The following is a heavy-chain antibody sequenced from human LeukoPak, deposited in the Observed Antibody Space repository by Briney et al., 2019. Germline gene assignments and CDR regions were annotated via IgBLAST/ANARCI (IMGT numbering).Heavy chain of an antibody. J-gene: IGHJ2*01. D-gene: IGHD4-11*01. V-gene: IGHV3-64D*06. CDR3: VKGPGGVTTDWEFDL. CDR1: GFTFSSYA. Sequence: GGSLRLSCSASGFTFSSYAMHWVRQAPGKGLEYVSAIGPNGDNTYYADSVKGRFTITRDKSKNTLYLKMRSLRAEDTAIYYCVKGPGGVTTDWEFDLWGRGTLVTVSS. CDR2: IGPNGDNT.